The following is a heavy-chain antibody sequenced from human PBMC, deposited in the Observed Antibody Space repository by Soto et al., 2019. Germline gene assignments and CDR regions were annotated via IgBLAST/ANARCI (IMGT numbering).Heavy chain of an antibody. Sequence: QLQLQESGPGLVKPSETLSLTCTVSGGSISSRSYYWGWIRQPPGKGLEWIGSISYSGSTYYNPSLKRRVTRPIDTSNNQFSLKLSSVTAADTAVYYCARRMVRGVIIRGRWFDPWGQGTLVTVSS. CDR1: GGSISSRSYY. V-gene: IGHV4-39*01. CDR2: ISYSGST. J-gene: IGHJ5*02. CDR3: ARRMVRGVIIRGRWFDP. D-gene: IGHD3-10*01.